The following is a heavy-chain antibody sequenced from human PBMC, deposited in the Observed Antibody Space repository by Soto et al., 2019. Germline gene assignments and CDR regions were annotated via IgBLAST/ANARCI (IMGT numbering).Heavy chain of an antibody. D-gene: IGHD5-12*01. Sequence: QVQLVESGGGAIQPGRSLRLSCAASGFTFRSYATHWVRQAPGKGLEWVAVIAYDGRDKKHADSVKGRFTISRDNSXXVLDLQMTSLRAEDTAVYYCARDASTGAADYYFDYWGQGTLVTVSS. J-gene: IGHJ4*02. V-gene: IGHV3-30*04. CDR2: IAYDGRDK. CDR1: GFTFRSYA. CDR3: ARDASTGAADYYFDY.